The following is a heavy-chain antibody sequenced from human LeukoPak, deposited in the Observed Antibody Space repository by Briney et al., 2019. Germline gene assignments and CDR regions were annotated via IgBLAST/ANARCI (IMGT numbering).Heavy chain of an antibody. CDR2: ISSSSSYI. CDR3: ARGPGAAAPGYFDY. V-gene: IGHV3-21*01. J-gene: IGHJ4*02. D-gene: IGHD6-13*01. Sequence: PGGSLRLSCAASGXTFSSYSVNWVRQAPGKGLEWVSSISSSSSYIYYADSVKGRFTISRDNAKNSLYLQMNSLRAEDTAVYYCARGPGAAAPGYFDYWGQGTLVTVSS. CDR1: GXTFSSYS.